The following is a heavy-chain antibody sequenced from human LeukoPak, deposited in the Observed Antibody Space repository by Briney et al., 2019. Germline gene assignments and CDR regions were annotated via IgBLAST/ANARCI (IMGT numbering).Heavy chain of an antibody. J-gene: IGHJ4*02. Sequence: SLRLSCAASGFTFDDYAMHWVRQAPGKGLEWVSGISWNSGSIGYADSVKGRFTISRDNAKNSLYLQMNSLTAEDTAVYYCARDPSRDGYNPFDYWGQGTLVTVSS. CDR2: ISWNSGSI. V-gene: IGHV3-9*01. CDR3: ARDPSRDGYNPFDY. D-gene: IGHD5-24*01. CDR1: GFTFDDYA.